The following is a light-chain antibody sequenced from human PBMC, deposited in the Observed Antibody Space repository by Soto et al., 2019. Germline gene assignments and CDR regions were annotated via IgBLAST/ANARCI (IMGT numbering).Light chain of an antibody. CDR3: QQYDDYLGIT. CDR1: QSINNK. V-gene: IGKV1-5*01. CDR2: DAS. Sequence: DIQMTQSPSTLSTSVGDRVTITCWASQSINNKLAWYQHRPGKAPKLLIYDASSLESGVPSRFSGRWSGTQFTLTISSLQHDDLATYFCQQYDDYLGITFGQGTRLEIK. J-gene: IGKJ5*01.